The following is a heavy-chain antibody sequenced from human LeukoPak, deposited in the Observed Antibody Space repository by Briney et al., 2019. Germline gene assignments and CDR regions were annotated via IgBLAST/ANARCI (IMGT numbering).Heavy chain of an antibody. CDR3: AKKGAADRAFDI. CDR1: GFTFSSYG. D-gene: IGHD6-13*01. CDR2: IRYDGTNT. V-gene: IGHV3-30*02. Sequence: GGSLRLSCAASGFTFSSYGMHWVRQAPGEGLEWVTFIRYDGTNTYYADSVKGRFTISRDNSKNTLYLQMNNLRAEDTAVYYCAKKGAADRAFDIWGQGTMVTVS. J-gene: IGHJ3*02.